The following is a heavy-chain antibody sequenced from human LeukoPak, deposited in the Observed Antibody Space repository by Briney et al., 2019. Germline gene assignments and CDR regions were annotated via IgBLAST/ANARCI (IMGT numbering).Heavy chain of an antibody. D-gene: IGHD3-3*01. J-gene: IGHJ4*02. CDR3: SRGYGFWSYYLIT. CDR2: INNGGGPI. V-gene: IGHV3-11*01. CDR1: GFTFSDSY. Sequence: KSGGSLRLSCAASGFTFSDSYLTWIRQAPGKGLEWVSYINNGGGPIHYADSVKGRFTISRDNAKNSLYLQMDSLRAEDSAVYYCSRGYGFWSYYLITWGQGTLVTVSS.